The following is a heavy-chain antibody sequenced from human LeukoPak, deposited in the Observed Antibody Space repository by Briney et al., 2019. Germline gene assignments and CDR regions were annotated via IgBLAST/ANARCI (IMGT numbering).Heavy chain of an antibody. V-gene: IGHV3-23*01. CDR1: GFTFSSYA. CDR3: AKDNRVAVAGIVEYFQH. D-gene: IGHD6-19*01. Sequence: GGSLRLSCAASGFTFSSYAMSWVRQAPGKGLEWVSAISGSGGSTYYADSVKGRFTISRDNSKNTLYLQMNSLRAEDTAVYYCAKDNRVAVAGIVEYFQHWGQGTLVTVSS. J-gene: IGHJ1*01. CDR2: ISGSGGST.